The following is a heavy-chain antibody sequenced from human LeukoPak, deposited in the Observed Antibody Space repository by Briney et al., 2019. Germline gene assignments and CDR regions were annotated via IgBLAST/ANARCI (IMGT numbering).Heavy chain of an antibody. D-gene: IGHD3-22*01. CDR2: INHSGTT. CDR1: GYSISSGYY. CDR3: ARDRTPKTYYYDSRGYYFDF. Sequence: PSETLSLTCAVSGYSISSGYYWGWIRQTPGKGLEWIGSINHSGTTYYNPSLNGRATISVDTMKNQIFLRLRSVTAADRAVYYCARDRTPKTYYYDSRGYYFDFWGQGVLVTVSS. J-gene: IGHJ4*02. V-gene: IGHV4-38-2*02.